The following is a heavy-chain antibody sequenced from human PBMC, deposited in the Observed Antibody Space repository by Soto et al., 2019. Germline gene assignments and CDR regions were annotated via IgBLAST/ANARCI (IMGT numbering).Heavy chain of an antibody. CDR3: TSELWSVPAANFGY. Sequence: LILSCAASRFTFSTAWMSWVRQAPGKGPEWVGRIKSKTDGGTTDYAAPVKGRFTISRDDSKNTLYLQMNSLKTEDTAVYYCTSELWSVPAANFGYWGQGTLVTVSS. CDR2: IKSKTDGGTT. J-gene: IGHJ4*02. V-gene: IGHV3-15*01. CDR1: RFTFSTAW. D-gene: IGHD2-2*01.